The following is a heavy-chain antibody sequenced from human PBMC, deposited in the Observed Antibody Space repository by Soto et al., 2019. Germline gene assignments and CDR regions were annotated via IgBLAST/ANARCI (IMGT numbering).Heavy chain of an antibody. Sequence: QVQLVQSGAELKRPGGSVRVSCNASGSTFINHNINWVRQAPGQGLERMGYMDPKSGKTGYAQKFQGRVTMTTETSISTAYLELSSLRSEDTAVYFCARGRGSCYYAAGPWGQGALVTVSS. CDR1: GSTFINHN. J-gene: IGHJ5*02. CDR3: ARGRGSCYYAAGP. CDR2: MDPKSGKT. V-gene: IGHV1-8*02. D-gene: IGHD3-22*01.